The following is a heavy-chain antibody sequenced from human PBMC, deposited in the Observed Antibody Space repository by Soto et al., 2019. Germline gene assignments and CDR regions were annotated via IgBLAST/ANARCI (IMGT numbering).Heavy chain of an antibody. J-gene: IGHJ5*02. V-gene: IGHV3-48*02. CDR2: ISSSSSTI. D-gene: IGHD1-7*01. CDR3: ARDPTLKNWNYGGGSWFDP. Sequence: GGSLRLSCASSGFTFSSYSMNLVRQAPGKGLEWVSYISSSSSTIHYADSVKGRFTISRDNAKNSLYLQMNSLRDEDTAVYYCARDPTLKNWNYGGGSWFDPWGQGTLVTVSS. CDR1: GFTFSSYS.